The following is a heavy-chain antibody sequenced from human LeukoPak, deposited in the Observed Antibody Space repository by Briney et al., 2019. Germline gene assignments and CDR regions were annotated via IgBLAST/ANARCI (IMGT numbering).Heavy chain of an antibody. Sequence: GGSLRLSCAASRFTFSNYAMHWVRQAPGKGLEYVSAISSNGGSTYYANSVKGRFTISRDNSKNTLYLQMGSLRAEDMAVYYCARPAEGYYYYMDVWGKGTTVTVSS. J-gene: IGHJ6*03. CDR2: ISSNGGST. CDR1: RFTFSNYA. V-gene: IGHV3-64*01. CDR3: ARPAEGYYYYMDV.